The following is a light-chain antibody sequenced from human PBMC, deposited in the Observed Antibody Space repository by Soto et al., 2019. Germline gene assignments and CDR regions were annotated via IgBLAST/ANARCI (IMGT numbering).Light chain of an antibody. CDR1: QSAISN. J-gene: IGKJ5*01. CDR3: QQCNNWPPEIT. Sequence: EIVMTQSPSTLSFSPGKRFTVSLMSVQSAISNLAWYQQKPGQTPRLLIYGASTRATGIPARFSGSGSGTDFTLTISSLEPEDFAVYYCQQCNNWPPEITFGQGTRLEIK. CDR2: GAS. V-gene: IGKV3D-15*01.